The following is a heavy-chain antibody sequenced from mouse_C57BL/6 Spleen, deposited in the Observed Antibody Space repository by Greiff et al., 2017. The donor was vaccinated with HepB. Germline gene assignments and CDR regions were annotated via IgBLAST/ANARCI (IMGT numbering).Heavy chain of an antibody. CDR3: ARGGGVLRYYFDY. Sequence: VQLKESGAELVRPGTSVKMSCKASGYTFTNYWIGWAKQRPGHGLEWIGDIYPGGGYTNYNEKFKGKATLTADKSSSTAYMQCSSLTSEDSAIYYCARGGGVLRYYFDYWGQGTTLTVSS. CDR2: IYPGGGYT. J-gene: IGHJ2*01. D-gene: IGHD1-1*01. V-gene: IGHV1-63*01. CDR1: GYTFTNYW.